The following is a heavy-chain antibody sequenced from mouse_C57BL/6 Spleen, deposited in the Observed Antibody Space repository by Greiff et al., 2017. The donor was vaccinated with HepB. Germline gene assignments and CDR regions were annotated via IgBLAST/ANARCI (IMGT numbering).Heavy chain of an antibody. CDR3: ARGRYDGYLDY. J-gene: IGHJ2*01. V-gene: IGHV14-2*01. CDR1: GFNIKDYY. Sequence: EVQLQQSGAELVKPGASVKLSCTASGFNIKDYYMHWVKQRTEQGLEWIGRIDPEDGETKYAPNFQGKATITADTSSNTAYLQLSSLTSEDTAVYYCARGRYDGYLDYWGQGTTLTVSS. CDR2: IDPEDGET. D-gene: IGHD2-3*01.